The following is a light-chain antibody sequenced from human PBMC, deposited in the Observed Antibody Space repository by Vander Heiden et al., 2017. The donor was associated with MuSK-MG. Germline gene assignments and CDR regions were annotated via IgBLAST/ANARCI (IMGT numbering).Light chain of an antibody. CDR2: EVS. V-gene: IGKV2D-29*01. J-gene: IGKJ1*01. CDR3: MQTIQPPWT. Sequence: DIVMTQTPLSLSVAPGQPASISCKSSQTLLHGDGKTYLYWYFQKPGQPPQLLIHEVSNRFSGVPDRFSGSGSGTDFTLKISRVEAEDVGVYYCMQTIQPPWTLGQGTKVEIK. CDR1: QTLLHGDGKTY.